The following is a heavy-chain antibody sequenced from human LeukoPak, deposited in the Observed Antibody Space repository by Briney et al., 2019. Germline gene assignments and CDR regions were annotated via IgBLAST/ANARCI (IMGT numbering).Heavy chain of an antibody. D-gene: IGHD6-13*01. V-gene: IGHV3-53*01. J-gene: IGHJ4*02. CDR3: AHTLRAAAVTYFDY. CDR2: IYSGGST. Sequence: GGSLRLSCAASGFTVSSNYMSWVRQAPGKGLEWVSVIYSGGSTYYADSVKGRFTISRGNSKNTLYLQMNSLRAEDTAVYYCAHTLRAAAVTYFDYWGQGTLVTVSS. CDR1: GFTVSSNY.